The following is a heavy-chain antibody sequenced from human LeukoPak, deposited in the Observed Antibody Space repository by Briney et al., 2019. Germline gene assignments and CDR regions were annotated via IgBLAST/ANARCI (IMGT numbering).Heavy chain of an antibody. Sequence: GGSLRLSCAASGFTFSSYWMSWVRQAPGKGLEWVANIKQDGSEKYYVDSVKGRFTISRDNAKNSLYLQMNSLRAEDTAVYYCARVVDSSGYYYVRHLYYFDYWGQGTLVTVSS. CDR1: GFTFSSYW. CDR2: IKQDGSEK. J-gene: IGHJ4*02. D-gene: IGHD3-22*01. CDR3: ARVVDSSGYYYVRHLYYFDY. V-gene: IGHV3-7*01.